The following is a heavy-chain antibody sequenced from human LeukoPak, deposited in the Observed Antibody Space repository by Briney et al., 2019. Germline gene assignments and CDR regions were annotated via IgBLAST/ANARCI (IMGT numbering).Heavy chain of an antibody. D-gene: IGHD1-1*01. CDR3: ARVLTAPHDGA. Sequence: GGSLRLSCAASGFTFSAYSVTWVRQAPGKGLEWVSSISSSSSYIFYADSVKGRFTISRDNAKNSLYLQMNSLRAEDTAVYYCARVLTAPHDGAWGQGTLVTVSS. V-gene: IGHV3-21*01. CDR2: ISSSSSYI. J-gene: IGHJ5*02. CDR1: GFTFSAYS.